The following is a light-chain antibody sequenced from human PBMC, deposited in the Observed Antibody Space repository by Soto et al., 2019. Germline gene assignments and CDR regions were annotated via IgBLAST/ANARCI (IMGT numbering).Light chain of an antibody. CDR2: KAS. CDR1: QTISSW. J-gene: IGKJ1*01. Sequence: DIQMTQSPSTLSGSVGDRVTITCRASQTISSWLAWYQQKPGKAPKLLIYKASTLKSGVPSRFSGSGSGTAFTLTISSLQPDDFATYYCQHYNSYSEAFGQGTKVPLK. CDR3: QHYNSYSEA. V-gene: IGKV1-5*03.